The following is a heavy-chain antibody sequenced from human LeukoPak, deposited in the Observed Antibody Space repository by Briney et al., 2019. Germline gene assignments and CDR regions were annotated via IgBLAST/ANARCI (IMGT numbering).Heavy chain of an antibody. D-gene: IGHD3-10*01. J-gene: IGHJ5*02. CDR3: AREGTSGGLNWLDP. V-gene: IGHV4-59*01. Sequence: SETLSLTCTVSGGSISGYYWSWIRQSPGKGLEWIGYIYYSGSTNYNPSLKSRVTMSVDTSKNHFSLKVSSVTAADTAVYYCAREGTSGGLNWLDPWGQGTLVTVSS. CDR2: IYYSGST. CDR1: GGSISGYY.